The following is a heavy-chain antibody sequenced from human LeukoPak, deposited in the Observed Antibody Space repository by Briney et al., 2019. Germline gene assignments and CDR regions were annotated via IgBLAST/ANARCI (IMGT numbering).Heavy chain of an antibody. CDR2: INHSGST. CDR3: ARVEFADAFDI. V-gene: IGHV4-39*07. CDR1: GGSISSSSYY. Sequence: KPSETLSLTCTVSGGSISSSSYYWGWIRQPPGKGLEWIGEINHSGSTNYNPSLKSRVTISVDTSKNQFSLKLSSVTAADTAVYYCARVEFADAFDIWGQGTMVTVSS. J-gene: IGHJ3*02. D-gene: IGHD3-10*01.